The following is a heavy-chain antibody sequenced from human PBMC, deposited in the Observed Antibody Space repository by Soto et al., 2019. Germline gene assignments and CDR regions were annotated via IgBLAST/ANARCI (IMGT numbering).Heavy chain of an antibody. J-gene: IGHJ5*02. CDR2: ISSSGSTI. CDR3: TRGDYDYLSGTTTVPA. V-gene: IGHV3-48*03. Sequence: GGSLRLSCAAAGFTFSSYDMDWVRQAPGKGLEWVSHISSSGSTIYYADSVKGRFTISRDNAKNSLYLQMNSLRAEDTAVYYCTRGDYDYLSGTTTVPAWGQGTLVTVSS. D-gene: IGHD3-16*01. CDR1: GFTFSSYD.